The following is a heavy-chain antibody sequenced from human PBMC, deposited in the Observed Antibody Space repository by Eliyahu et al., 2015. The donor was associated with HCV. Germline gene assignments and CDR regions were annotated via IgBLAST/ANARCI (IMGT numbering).Heavy chain of an antibody. CDR2: ILPGFGTI. Sequence: QVPLEQSGPEVKKVGSSVKVSCTDSGGSFSDYTLNWVRXAPGQGLEWMASILPGFGTIHYAQKFQDRVTITADESTSTAYMEVSRLRITDTAVYYCVRNLDGGFQSSDYWGQGTLVTVSS. D-gene: IGHD5-24*01. CDR3: VRNLDGGFQSSDY. CDR1: GGSFSDYT. V-gene: IGHV1-69*01. J-gene: IGHJ4*02.